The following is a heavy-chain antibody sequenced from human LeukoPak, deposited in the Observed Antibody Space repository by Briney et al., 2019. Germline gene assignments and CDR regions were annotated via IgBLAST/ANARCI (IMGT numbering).Heavy chain of an antibody. Sequence: KPSETLSLTCTVSGGSISSYYWSWIWQPPGKGLEWIGYIYYSGSTNYNPSLKSRVTISVDTSKNQFSLKLSSVTAADTAVYYCAREEIDSSGSYYFDYWGQGTLVTVSS. V-gene: IGHV4-59*01. D-gene: IGHD3-22*01. CDR1: GGSISSYY. J-gene: IGHJ4*02. CDR3: AREEIDSSGSYYFDY. CDR2: IYYSGST.